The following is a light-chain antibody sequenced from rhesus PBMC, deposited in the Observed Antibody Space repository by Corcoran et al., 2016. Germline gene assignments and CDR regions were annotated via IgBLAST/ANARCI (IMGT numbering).Light chain of an antibody. J-gene: IGKJ4*01. CDR1: QGISKY. CDR2: DAS. Sequence: DIQMTQSPSSLSASVGDTVTITCQASQGISKYLAWYPQKPGKAPKLLTYDASTLQSGVPSRFSGSGTGTEFTLTISSLQPEDFATYYCQQHNSYPLTFGGGTKVELK. CDR3: QQHNSYPLT. V-gene: IGKV1-25*01.